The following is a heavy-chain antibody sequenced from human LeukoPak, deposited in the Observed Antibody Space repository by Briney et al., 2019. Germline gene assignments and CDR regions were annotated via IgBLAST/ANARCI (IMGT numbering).Heavy chain of an antibody. Sequence: PGGSLRLSCAASGFTFNNYAMSWVRQAPGKGLEWVSVISGSDTSTYYADSVKGRFTISRDDSKNTLYLQMNSLRAEDTAVYYCARRSNWFDPWGQGTLVTVSS. CDR2: ISGSDTST. CDR3: ARRSNWFDP. J-gene: IGHJ5*02. CDR1: GFTFNNYA. V-gene: IGHV3-23*01.